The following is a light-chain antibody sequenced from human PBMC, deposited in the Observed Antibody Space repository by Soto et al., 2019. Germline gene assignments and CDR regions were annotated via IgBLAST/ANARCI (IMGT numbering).Light chain of an antibody. CDR1: SSNIGAGHD. CDR2: GNS. Sequence: QSVLTQPPSVSGAPGQRVTISCTGSSSNIGAGHDVHWYQHLPGTAPKLLIYGNSNRPSGVPDRFSGSKSGTSASLAITGLQAEDEADYYCQSYDSSLRGSEVFGNGTKVTVL. J-gene: IGLJ1*01. V-gene: IGLV1-40*01. CDR3: QSYDSSLRGSEV.